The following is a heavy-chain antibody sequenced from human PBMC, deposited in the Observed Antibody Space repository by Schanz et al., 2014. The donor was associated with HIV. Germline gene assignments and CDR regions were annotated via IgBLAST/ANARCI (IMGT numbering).Heavy chain of an antibody. Sequence: VQLLESGGGLVEPGESLRLSCAVSGFTFSSHAMTWVRQAPGKGLEWVAVISYDGSNKYYADSVKGRFTISRDNSKNTLYLKMNSLRSEDTAVYYCATHYYSGAFDVWGQGTMVTVSS. D-gene: IGHD3-10*01. CDR1: GFTFSSHA. J-gene: IGHJ3*01. CDR3: ATHYYSGAFDV. CDR2: ISYDGSNK. V-gene: IGHV3-30*03.